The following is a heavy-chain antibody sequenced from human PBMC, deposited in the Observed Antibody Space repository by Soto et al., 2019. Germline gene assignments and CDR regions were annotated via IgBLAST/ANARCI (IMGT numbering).Heavy chain of an antibody. J-gene: IGHJ4*02. D-gene: IGHD4-4*01. CDR1: GESISGVY. CDR2: IYYNGMT. Sequence: ASETLSLTCTIFGESISGVYWTWIRQSPGKTLEWIGVIYYNGMTNYNPSLKSRVTLSMDMSNNQVSLKLKSVTAADAAVYYCARTGNSNGPYYFDTWGQGTQVTVSS. V-gene: IGHV4-59*01. CDR3: ARTGNSNGPYYFDT.